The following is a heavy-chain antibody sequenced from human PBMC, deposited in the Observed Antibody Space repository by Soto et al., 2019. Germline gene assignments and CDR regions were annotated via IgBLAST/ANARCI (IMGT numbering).Heavy chain of an antibody. Sequence: EVRLAETGGGLIQPGGSLSLSCAASDFTVSSKYMHWVRQAPGKGLEWVSLTYTGGNTNFADSVKGRFTASRDISKNTLYLHMNSLRVEDTAVYFCAREGYGYGFDIWGQGQWSPSLQ. D-gene: IGHD5-18*01. CDR2: TYTGGNT. J-gene: IGHJ3*02. CDR3: AREGYGYGFDI. CDR1: DFTVSSKY. V-gene: IGHV3-53*02.